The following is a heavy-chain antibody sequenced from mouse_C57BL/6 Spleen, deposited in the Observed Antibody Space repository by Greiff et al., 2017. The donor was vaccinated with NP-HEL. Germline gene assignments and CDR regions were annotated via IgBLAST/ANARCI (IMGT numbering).Heavy chain of an antibody. CDR2: IYPGSGNT. CDR1: GYTFTDYY. CDR3: ARSGSNYFDY. J-gene: IGHJ2*01. Sequence: QVQLQQSGAELVRPGASVKLSCKASGYTFTDYYINWVKQRPGQGLEWIARIYPGSGNTYYNEKFKGKATLTAEKSSSTAYMQLSSLTSEDSAVYFCARSGSNYFDYWGQGTTLTVSS. D-gene: IGHD6-1*01. V-gene: IGHV1-76*01.